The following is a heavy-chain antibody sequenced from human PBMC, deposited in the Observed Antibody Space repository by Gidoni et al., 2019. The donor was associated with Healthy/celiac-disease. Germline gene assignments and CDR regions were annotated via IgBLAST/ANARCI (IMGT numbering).Heavy chain of an antibody. D-gene: IGHD3-10*01. CDR2: IYYSGST. V-gene: IGHV4-31*03. CDR3: ARDLPGDRGGDWFDP. J-gene: IGHJ5*02. Sequence: QVQLQESGPGLVKPSQTLSLTCTVSGGSIRSGGYYWSWIRQHPGKGLEWIGYIYYSGSTYYNPSLKSRVTISVDTSKNQFSLKLSSVTAADTAVYYCARDLPGDRGGDWFDPWGQGTLVTVSS. CDR1: GGSIRSGGYY.